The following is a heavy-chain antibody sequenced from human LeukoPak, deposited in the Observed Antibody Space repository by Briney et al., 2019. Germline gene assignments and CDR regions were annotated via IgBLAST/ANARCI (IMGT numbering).Heavy chain of an antibody. D-gene: IGHD6-19*01. CDR3: ASLHPLIAVAGTGFDY. V-gene: IGHV3-7*01. Sequence: GGSLRLSCAASGFTFSSYWMSWVRQAPGKGLEWVANIKQDGSEKYYVDSVKGRFTISRDNAKNSLYLQMNSLRAEDTAVYYCASLHPLIAVAGTGFDYWGQGTLVTVSS. J-gene: IGHJ4*02. CDR2: IKQDGSEK. CDR1: GFTFSSYW.